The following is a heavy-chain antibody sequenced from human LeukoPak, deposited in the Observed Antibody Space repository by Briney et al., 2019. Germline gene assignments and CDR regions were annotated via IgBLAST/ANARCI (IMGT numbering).Heavy chain of an antibody. J-gene: IGHJ4*02. CDR1: GYSFTSYW. V-gene: IGHV5-51*01. D-gene: IGHD3-22*01. CDR2: IYPGDSDT. CDR3: AARTYYYDSSGYLRFDY. Sequence: GESLQISCQGSGYSFTSYWIGWVRPMPGKGLEWMGIIYPGDSDTRYSPSFQGQVTISADKSISTAYLQWSSLKASDTAMYYCAARTYYYDSSGYLRFDYWGQGTLVTVSS.